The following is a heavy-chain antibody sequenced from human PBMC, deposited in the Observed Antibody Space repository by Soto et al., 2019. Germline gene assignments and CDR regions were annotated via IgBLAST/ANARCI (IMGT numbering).Heavy chain of an antibody. CDR2: ISWNSGSI. CDR1: GFTFDDYA. Sequence: EVQLVESGGGLVQPGRSLRLSCAASGFTFDDYAMHWVRQAPGKGLEWVSGISWNSGSIGYADSVKGRFTISRDNAKNSLYMKMNSLRAEDTALYYCAKDRDIVATVGTDAFDIWGQGTMVTVSS. D-gene: IGHD5-12*01. V-gene: IGHV3-9*01. J-gene: IGHJ3*02. CDR3: AKDRDIVATVGTDAFDI.